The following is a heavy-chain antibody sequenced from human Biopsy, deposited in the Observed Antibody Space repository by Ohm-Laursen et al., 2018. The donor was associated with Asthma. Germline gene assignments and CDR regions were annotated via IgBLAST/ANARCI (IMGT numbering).Heavy chain of an antibody. CDR2: ISYDGNHK. CDR3: AKRRGYSGHDNDY. Sequence: SLRLACTASGFMFRSFGMHWVRQAPGKGLEWVAVISYDGNHKFYEDSVKGRFTISRDNSKNTLYLQMNSLRTEDTAVYYCAKRRGYSGHDNDYWGQGTLVIVSS. V-gene: IGHV3-30*18. CDR1: GFMFRSFG. D-gene: IGHD5-12*01. J-gene: IGHJ4*02.